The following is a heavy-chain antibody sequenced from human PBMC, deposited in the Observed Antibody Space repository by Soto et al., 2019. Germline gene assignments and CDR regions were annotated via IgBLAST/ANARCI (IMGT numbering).Heavy chain of an antibody. D-gene: IGHD6-19*01. J-gene: IGHJ4*02. Sequence: TSETLSLTCTVSGGSISSSSYYWGWIRQPPGKGLEWIGSIYYSGSTYYNPSLKSRVTISVDTSKNQFSLKLSSVTAADTAVYYCARHLNLWGSSGWYVYFDYWGQGTLVTVSS. V-gene: IGHV4-39*01. CDR3: ARHLNLWGSSGWYVYFDY. CDR1: GGSISSSSYY. CDR2: IYYSGST.